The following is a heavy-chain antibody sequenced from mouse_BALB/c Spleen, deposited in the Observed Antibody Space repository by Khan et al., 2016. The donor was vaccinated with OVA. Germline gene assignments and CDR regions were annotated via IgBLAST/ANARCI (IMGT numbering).Heavy chain of an antibody. CDR3: GRARGADDDDTYWYFDV. Sequence: EVELVESGGGLVQPGGSRKLSCAASGFTFSNFGMHWVRLAPAKGLEWVAYISTGTRPIYYADTVKGRFTISRDNPKNTLFLQMTSLRSADTAMYYCGRARGADDDDTYWYFDVWGAGTAVTVAS. V-gene: IGHV5-17*02. D-gene: IGHD2-4*01. J-gene: IGHJ1*01. CDR2: ISTGTRPI. CDR1: GFTFSNFG.